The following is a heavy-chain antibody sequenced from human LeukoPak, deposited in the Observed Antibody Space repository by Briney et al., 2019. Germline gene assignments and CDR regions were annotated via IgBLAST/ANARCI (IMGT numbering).Heavy chain of an antibody. J-gene: IGHJ4*02. CDR1: GFTFSSYT. Sequence: GSLRLSCTASGFTFSSYTMSWIRQPPGKGLEWIGEINHSGSTSYNPSLKSRVTISVDTSKNQFSLKLSSVTAADTAVYYCARGVGATTDSDYWGQGTLVTVSS. CDR2: INHSGST. D-gene: IGHD1-26*01. CDR3: ARGVGATTDSDY. V-gene: IGHV4-34*01.